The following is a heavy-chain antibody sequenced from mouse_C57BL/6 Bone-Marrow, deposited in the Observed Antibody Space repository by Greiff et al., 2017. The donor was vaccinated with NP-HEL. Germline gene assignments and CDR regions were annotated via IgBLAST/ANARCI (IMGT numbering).Heavy chain of an antibody. J-gene: IGHJ3*01. Sequence: VHVKQSGAELVRPGASVKLSCTASGFNIKDDYMHWVKQRPEQGLEWIGWIDPENGDTEYASKFQGKATITADTSSNTAYLQLSSLTSEDTAVYYCTTVTGAYWGQGTLVTVSA. V-gene: IGHV14-4*01. D-gene: IGHD2-12*01. CDR2: IDPENGDT. CDR1: GFNIKDDY. CDR3: TTVTGAY.